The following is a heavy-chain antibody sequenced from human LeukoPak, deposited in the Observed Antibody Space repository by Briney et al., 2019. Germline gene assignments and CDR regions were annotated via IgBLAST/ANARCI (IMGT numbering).Heavy chain of an antibody. D-gene: IGHD3-16*02. J-gene: IGHJ4*02. CDR1: GGSISSSSYY. Sequence: SETLSLTCTVSGGSISSSSYYWGWIRQPPGKGLEWIGSIYYSGSTYYNPSLKSRVTISVDTSKNQFSLKLSSVTAADTAVYYCAVTLPLSPYDCWGQGTLVTVSS. CDR3: AVTLPLSPYDC. V-gene: IGHV4-39*07. CDR2: IYYSGST.